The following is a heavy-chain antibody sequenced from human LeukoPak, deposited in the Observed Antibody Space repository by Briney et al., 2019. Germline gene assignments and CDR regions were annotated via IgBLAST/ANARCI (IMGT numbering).Heavy chain of an antibody. Sequence: SETLSLTCTVSGGSISSGSYYWSWIRQPAGKGLEWIGRIYTSGSTNYNPSLKSRVTISVDTSKNQFSLKLSSVTAADTAVYYCARDPDGPVSNWFDPWGQGTLVTVSS. V-gene: IGHV4-61*02. CDR3: ARDPDGPVSNWFDP. J-gene: IGHJ5*02. CDR1: GGSISSGSYY. CDR2: IYTSGST. D-gene: IGHD1-14*01.